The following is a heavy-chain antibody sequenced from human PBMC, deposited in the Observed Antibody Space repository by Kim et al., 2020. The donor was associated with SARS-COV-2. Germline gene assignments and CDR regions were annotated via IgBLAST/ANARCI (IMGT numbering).Heavy chain of an antibody. Sequence: SETPSLTCTVSGGSISSYYWSWIRQPPGKGLEWIGYIYYSGSTNYNPSLKSRVTISVDTSKNQFSLKLSSVTAADTAVYYCARVSSSWYNSLDYWGQGTLVTVSS. V-gene: IGHV4-59*13. CDR3: ARVSSSWYNSLDY. D-gene: IGHD6-13*01. CDR1: GGSISSYY. CDR2: IYYSGST. J-gene: IGHJ4*02.